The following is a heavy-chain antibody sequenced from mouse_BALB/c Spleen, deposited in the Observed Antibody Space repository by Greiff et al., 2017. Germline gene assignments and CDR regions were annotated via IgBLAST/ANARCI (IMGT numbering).Heavy chain of an antibody. V-gene: IGHV2-6-4*01. D-gene: IGHD1-1*01. J-gene: IGHJ3*01. CDR2: IWGGGST. Sequence: QGQLKESGPGLVAPSQTLSITCTVSGFSLSRYSVYWVRQPRGKGLEWLGMIWGGGSTDYNSALKSRLSISKDNSKSQVFLKMNSLQTDDTAMYYCASYGSSYAWFAYWGQGTLVTVSA. CDR3: ASYGSSYAWFAY. CDR1: GFSLSRYS.